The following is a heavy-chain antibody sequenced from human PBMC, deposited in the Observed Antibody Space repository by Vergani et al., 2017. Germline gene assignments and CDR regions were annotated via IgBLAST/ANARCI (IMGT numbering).Heavy chain of an antibody. J-gene: IGHJ4*02. CDR2: IRYDGSNK. D-gene: IGHD1-26*01. Sequence: VQLLESGGSLKQPGGSVRLSCAASGFTFSSYGMHWVRQAPGKGLEWVAFIRYDGSNKYYADSVKGRFTISRDNSKNTLYLQMNSLRAEDTAVYYCAKTGERSYWSFGNDYWGQGTLVTVSS. CDR1: GFTFSSYG. V-gene: IGHV3-30*02. CDR3: AKTGERSYWSFGNDY.